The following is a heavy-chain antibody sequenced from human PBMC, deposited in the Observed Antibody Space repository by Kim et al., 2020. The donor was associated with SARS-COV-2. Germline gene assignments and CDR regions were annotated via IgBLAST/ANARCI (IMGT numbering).Heavy chain of an antibody. CDR2: ISYDGSNK. CDR1: GFTFSSYG. V-gene: IGHV3-30*18. J-gene: IGHJ4*02. Sequence: GGSLRLSCAASGFTFSSYGMHWVRQAPGKGLEWVAVISYDGSNKYYADSVKGRFTISRDNSKNTLYLQMNSLRAEDTAVYYCAKSAGVRWGYSSYYFDYWGQGTLVTVSS. D-gene: IGHD5-18*01. CDR3: AKSAGVRWGYSSYYFDY.